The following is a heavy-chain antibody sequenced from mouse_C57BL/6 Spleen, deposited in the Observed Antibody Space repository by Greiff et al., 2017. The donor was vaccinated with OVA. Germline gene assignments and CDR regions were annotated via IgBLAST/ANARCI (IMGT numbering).Heavy chain of an antibody. V-gene: IGHV2-2*01. CDR2: IWRGGST. J-gene: IGHJ1*03. D-gene: IGHD1-1*01. CDR3: ARTPPYCGSGSDV. Sequence: QVQLQQSGPGLVQPSQSLSITCTVSGFSLTSYGVHWVRQSPGKGLEWLGVIWRGGSTDYNAAFISRLSISKDNSKSQVFFKMNSLQADDTAIYYCARTPPYCGSGSDVWGTGTTVTVSS. CDR1: GFSLTSYG.